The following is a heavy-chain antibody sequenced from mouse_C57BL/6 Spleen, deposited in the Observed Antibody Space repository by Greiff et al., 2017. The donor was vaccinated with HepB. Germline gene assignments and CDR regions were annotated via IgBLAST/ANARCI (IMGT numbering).Heavy chain of an antibody. CDR1: GYSITSGYY. Sequence: DVKLQESGPGLVKPSQSLSLTCSVTGYSITSGYYWNWIRQFPGNKLEWMGYISYDGSNNYNPSLKNRISITRDTSKNQFFLKLNSVTTEDTATYYCAREGYYYGSSYYFDYWGQGTTLTVSS. CDR2: ISYDGSN. CDR3: AREGYYYGSSYYFDY. D-gene: IGHD1-1*01. V-gene: IGHV3-6*01. J-gene: IGHJ2*01.